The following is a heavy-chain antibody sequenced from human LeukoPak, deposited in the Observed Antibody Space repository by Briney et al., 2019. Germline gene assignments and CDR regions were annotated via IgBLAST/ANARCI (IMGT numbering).Heavy chain of an antibody. J-gene: IGHJ4*02. D-gene: IGHD6-13*01. V-gene: IGHV4-61*01. CDR1: GGSVSSGSYY. CDR2: IYSSGST. Sequence: SETLSRTCTVSGGSVSSGSYYWSWIRQPPGKGLEWIGYIYSSGSTNYKPSLKSRVTISKDTSKNQFSLKLTSVTAADTAVYYCARGSSISWSPYYFEYWGQGTLVTVSS. CDR3: ARGSSISWSPYYFEY.